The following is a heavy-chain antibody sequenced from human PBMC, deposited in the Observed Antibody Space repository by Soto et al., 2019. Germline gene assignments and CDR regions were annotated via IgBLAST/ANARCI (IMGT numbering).Heavy chain of an antibody. CDR1: GGSISSGGYS. V-gene: IGHV4-30-2*01. CDR3: ARGIAAPPGWFDP. D-gene: IGHD6-6*01. J-gene: IGHJ5*02. Sequence: LSLTCAVSGGSISSGGYSWSWIRQPPGKGLEWIGYIYHSGSTYYNPSLKSRVTISVDTSKNQFSLKLSSVTAADTAVYYCARGIAAPPGWFDPWGQGTPVTVSS. CDR2: IYHSGST.